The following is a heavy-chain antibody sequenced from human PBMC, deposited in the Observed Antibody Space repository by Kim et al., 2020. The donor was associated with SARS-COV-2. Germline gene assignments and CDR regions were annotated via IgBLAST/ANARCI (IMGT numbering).Heavy chain of an antibody. J-gene: IGHJ3*01. CDR3: AREKHITMVVAAFDV. D-gene: IGHD3-10*01. Sequence: SETLSLTCAVSGGAITSSNWYSGVRQPPGKGLEWIGEINHSGTANYNPSLKNRVTISLDKSKNQLSLKVTSMTAADTAVYYCAREKHITMVVAAFDVWGQGTMVTVSS. CDR2: INHSGTA. CDR1: GGAITSSNW. V-gene: IGHV4-4*02.